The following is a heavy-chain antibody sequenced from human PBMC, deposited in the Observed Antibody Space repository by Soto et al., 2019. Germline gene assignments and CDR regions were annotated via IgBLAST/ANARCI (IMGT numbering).Heavy chain of an antibody. CDR2: IYPGDADT. J-gene: IGHJ4*02. V-gene: IGHV5-51*01. Sequence: GESLKISCNGSGYSFTSYWSGWVRQVPGKGLEWMGIIYPGDADTRYSPSFQGQATISADKSISTAYLQWSSLKASDTAMYSCARLPLTEIAVAGLDYWGQRTLVTVSS. CDR3: ARLPLTEIAVAGLDY. D-gene: IGHD6-19*01. CDR1: GYSFTSYW.